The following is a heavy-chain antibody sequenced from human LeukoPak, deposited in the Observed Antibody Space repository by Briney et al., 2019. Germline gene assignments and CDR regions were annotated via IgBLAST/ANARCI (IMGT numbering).Heavy chain of an antibody. CDR1: GGSFSGYY. CDR2: IYYSGST. D-gene: IGHD5-12*01. Sequence: SETPSLTCAVYGGSFSGYYWSWIRQPPGKGLEWIGYIYYSGSTNYNPSLKSRVTISVDTSKNQFSLKLSSVTAADTAVYYCARDVGGYDPWGQGTLVTVSS. CDR3: ARDVGGYDP. V-gene: IGHV4-59*01. J-gene: IGHJ5*02.